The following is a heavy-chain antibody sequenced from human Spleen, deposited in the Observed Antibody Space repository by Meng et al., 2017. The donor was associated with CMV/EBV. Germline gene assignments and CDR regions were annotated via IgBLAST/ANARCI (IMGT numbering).Heavy chain of an antibody. J-gene: IGHJ6*02. CDR2: IIPIFGTA. CDR1: GGTFSSYA. CDR3: ARAAVLATDPTANRYYGMDV. D-gene: IGHD2-2*01. Sequence: PVKVSCKASGGTFSSYAISWVRQAPGQGLEWMGGIIPIFGTANYAQKFQGRVTITTDESTSTAYMELSSLRSEDTAVYYCARAAVLATDPTANRYYGMDVWGQGTTVTVSS. V-gene: IGHV1-69*05.